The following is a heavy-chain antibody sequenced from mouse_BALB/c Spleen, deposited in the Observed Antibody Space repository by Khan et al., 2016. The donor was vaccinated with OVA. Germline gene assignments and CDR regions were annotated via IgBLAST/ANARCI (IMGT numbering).Heavy chain of an antibody. CDR3: ARIYGSEFTN. CDR2: INPHIGET. Sequence: VQLQQSGPELVKPGASVKISCKASGYSFTGYFMNWVMQSHGKSLEWIGRINPHIGETFYNQKFKDKATLTVDKSSSTAHMELRSLASEDSAVYYCARIYGSEFTNGGQGTTLTVSS. CDR1: GYSFTGYF. D-gene: IGHD1-1*01. V-gene: IGHV1-20*02. J-gene: IGHJ2*01.